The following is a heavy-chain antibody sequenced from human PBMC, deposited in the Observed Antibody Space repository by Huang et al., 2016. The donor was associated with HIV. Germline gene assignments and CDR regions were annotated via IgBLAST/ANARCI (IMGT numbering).Heavy chain of an antibody. J-gene: IGHJ4*02. V-gene: IGHV5-51*01. CDR1: GYSFSGYW. Sequence: VQLVQSGAEVKKPGASLKISCKGSGYSFSGYWIAWVRQMPGKGLEWMGIIFPDDSDTTYSPSFEGQVTISADKSIGTAYLQWSSLKASDTAMYYCARRFSSSSGYFDYWGQGSLVTVSS. CDR3: ARRFSSSSGYFDY. CDR2: IFPDDSDT. D-gene: IGHD6-6*01.